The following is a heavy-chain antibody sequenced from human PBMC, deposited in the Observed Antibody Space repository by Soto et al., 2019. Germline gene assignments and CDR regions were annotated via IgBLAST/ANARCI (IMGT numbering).Heavy chain of an antibody. J-gene: IGHJ4*01. CDR1: GFTFSNYW. CDR2: IKEDWTEK. Sequence: ESGGGLVQPGGSLRLSCAASGFTFSNYWMNWVRQAPGGGLEWVANIKEDWTEKTYVDSVEGRFTISRDNAKTSLDLQMNSLSVGDTAMYYCARGPLDYWGHGNLVTVSS. CDR3: ARGPLDY. V-gene: IGHV3-7*03.